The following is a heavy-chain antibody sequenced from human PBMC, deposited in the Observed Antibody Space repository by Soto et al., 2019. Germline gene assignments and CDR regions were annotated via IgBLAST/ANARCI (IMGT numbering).Heavy chain of an antibody. CDR3: ARGRGYSYGYFDY. D-gene: IGHD5-18*01. V-gene: IGHV4-4*02. Sequence: SETLSLTCAVSGGSISSSNWWSWVRQPPGKGLEWIGEIYHSGSTNYNPSLKSRVTISVDKSKNQFSLKLSSVTAADTAVYYCARGRGYSYGYFDYWGQGTLVTVSS. CDR1: GGSISSSNW. J-gene: IGHJ4*02. CDR2: IYHSGST.